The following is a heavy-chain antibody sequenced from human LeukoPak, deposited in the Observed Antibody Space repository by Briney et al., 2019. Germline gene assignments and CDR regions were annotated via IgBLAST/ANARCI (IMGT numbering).Heavy chain of an antibody. CDR2: ISAYNGNT. J-gene: IGHJ6*02. CDR1: GYTFTSYG. CDR3: ARDGSGSSSWIYYYYYSMDV. V-gene: IGHV1-18*01. D-gene: IGHD6-13*01. Sequence: ASVKVSCKASGYTFTSYGISWVRQAPGQGLEWMGWISAYNGNTNYAQKLQGRVTMTTDTSTSTAYMELRSLRSDDTAVYYCARDGSGSSSWIYYYYYSMDVWGQGTTVTVSS.